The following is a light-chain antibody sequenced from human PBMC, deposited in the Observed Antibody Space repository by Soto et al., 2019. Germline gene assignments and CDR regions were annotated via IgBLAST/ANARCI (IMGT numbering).Light chain of an antibody. Sequence: IVLPQSPATLSFSPGERSTLSCRSSQSVDNGYLAWYQQKPGQAPRLLIYFASSRATGIPDRFGGSGAGTDFTLTVSRLEPEDFAVYYCQQYGSSQWTFGQGTKVDIK. J-gene: IGKJ1*01. CDR3: QQYGSSQWT. V-gene: IGKV3-20*01. CDR2: FAS. CDR1: QSVDNGY.